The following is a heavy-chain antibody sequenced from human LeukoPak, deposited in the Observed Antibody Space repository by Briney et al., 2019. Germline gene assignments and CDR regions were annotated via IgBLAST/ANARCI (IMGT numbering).Heavy chain of an antibody. CDR2: IYYSGST. CDR3: AGYWGPYDNSGAYFDY. CDR1: GDSISSSSYY. Sequence: SETLSLTCTVSGDSISSSSYYWVGLRQPPGKGLEWIATIYYSGSTYYNPSLKSRVTISVDTSKNQFSLKLSSVTAADPVMYYCAGYWGPYDNSGAYFDYWGQGTLVTVSS. D-gene: IGHD3-22*01. V-gene: IGHV4-39*01. J-gene: IGHJ4*02.